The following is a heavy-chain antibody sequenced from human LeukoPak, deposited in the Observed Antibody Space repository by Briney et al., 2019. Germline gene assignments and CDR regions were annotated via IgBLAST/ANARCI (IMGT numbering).Heavy chain of an antibody. V-gene: IGHV3-66*01. D-gene: IGHD6-19*01. CDR2: MYGNGET. J-gene: IGHJ4*02. CDR1: GLTVGVDC. CDR3: VSVYNNGWYVDY. Sequence: GGSQRLSCAVSGLTVGVDCVSWVRQAPGKGLEWVSVMYGNGETVYGDSVKGRFTTSRDNSSNTVYLEMNRLSVEDTAVYHCVSVYNNGWYVDYWGQGTLVTVSS.